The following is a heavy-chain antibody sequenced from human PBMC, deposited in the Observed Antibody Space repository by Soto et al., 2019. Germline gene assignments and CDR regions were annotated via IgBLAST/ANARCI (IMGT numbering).Heavy chain of an antibody. CDR1: GGSVSSGSYY. D-gene: IGHD1-26*01. CDR2: IYYSGST. J-gene: IGHJ4*02. CDR3: ARVGGIYYFDY. Sequence: SGTLSLTCTVSGGSVSSGSYYWSWIRQPPGKGLEWIGYIYYSGSTNYNPSLKSRVTISVDTSKNQFSLKLSSVTAADTAVYYCARVGGIYYFDYWGQGTLVTVSS. V-gene: IGHV4-61*01.